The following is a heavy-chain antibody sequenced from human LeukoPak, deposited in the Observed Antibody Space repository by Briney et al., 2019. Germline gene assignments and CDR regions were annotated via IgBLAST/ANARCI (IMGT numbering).Heavy chain of an antibody. CDR3: AKDSGYYYDSSGYWYRPERYHFDY. CDR1: GFTFSSYW. CDR2: INSDGSST. V-gene: IGHV3-74*01. D-gene: IGHD3-22*01. Sequence: PGGSLRLSCAASGFTFSSYWMHWVRQAPGKGLVWVSRINSDGSSTRYADSVKGRFTISRDNAKNTLYLQMNSLRAEDTAVYYCAKDSGYYYDSSGYWYRPERYHFDYWGQGTLVTVSS. J-gene: IGHJ4*02.